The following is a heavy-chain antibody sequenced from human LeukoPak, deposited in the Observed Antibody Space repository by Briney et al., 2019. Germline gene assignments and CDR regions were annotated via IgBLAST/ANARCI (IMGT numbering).Heavy chain of an antibody. CDR3: ARLLGGDPYYMDV. CDR1: GGSISTYY. Sequence: SETLSLTCTVSGGSISTYYWTWIRQTPGKGLEWIGYLYYSGTTDYNPSLKSRVTISGDTSKNQFSLKLTSVTAADTAVYSCARLLGGDPYYMDVWGEGTTVTVSS. J-gene: IGHJ6*03. D-gene: IGHD3-3*01. V-gene: IGHV4-59*01. CDR2: LYYSGTT.